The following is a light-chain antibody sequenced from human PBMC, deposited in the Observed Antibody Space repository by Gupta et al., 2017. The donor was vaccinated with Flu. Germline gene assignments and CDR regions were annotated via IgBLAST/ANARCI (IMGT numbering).Light chain of an antibody. CDR3: SSYTSSSTGV. Sequence: QSALTQPASVSGSPGPSITISCTGTSSDVGGYNYDSWYQQHPAKAPKLMIYEVSNRPAGVSNRFSASKAGNTASLTISGLQAEDDADYYCSSYTSSSTGVFGGGTKLTVL. V-gene: IGLV2-14*01. CDR1: SSDVGGYNY. J-gene: IGLJ3*02. CDR2: EVS.